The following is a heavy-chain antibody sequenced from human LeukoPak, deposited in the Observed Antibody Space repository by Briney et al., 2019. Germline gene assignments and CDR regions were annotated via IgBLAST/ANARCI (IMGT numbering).Heavy chain of an antibody. CDR1: GGSISSSNW. CDR3: ARNPGPDYYDSSGYYFFDY. V-gene: IGHV4-4*02. D-gene: IGHD3-22*01. Sequence: SETLSLTCAVSGGSISSSNWWSWVRPPPGKGLEWIGEIYHSGSTNYNPSLKSRVTISVDKSKNQFSLKLSSVTAADTAVYYCARNPGPDYYDSSGYYFFDYWGQGTLVTVSS. J-gene: IGHJ4*02. CDR2: IYHSGST.